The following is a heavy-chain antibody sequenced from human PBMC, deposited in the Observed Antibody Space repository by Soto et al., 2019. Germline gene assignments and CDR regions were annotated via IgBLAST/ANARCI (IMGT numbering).Heavy chain of an antibody. Sequence: SVKVSCKASGGTFSSYAISWVRQAPGQGLEWMGGIIPIFGTANYAQKFQGRVTITADKSTSTAYMELSSLRSEDTAVYYCARLTTTVFYYYYYGMDVWGQGTAVTVSS. CDR2: IIPIFGTA. D-gene: IGHD4-4*01. V-gene: IGHV1-69*06. CDR3: ARLTTTVFYYYYYGMDV. J-gene: IGHJ6*02. CDR1: GGTFSSYA.